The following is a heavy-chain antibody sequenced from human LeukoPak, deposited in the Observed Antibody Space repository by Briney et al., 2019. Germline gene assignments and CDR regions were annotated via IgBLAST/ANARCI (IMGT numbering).Heavy chain of an antibody. CDR3: GRDRRVLIWVGELGETFDP. V-gene: IGHV1-18*01. CDR1: GYRFTNYG. D-gene: IGHD3-10*01. J-gene: IGHJ5*02. CDR2: ISADNGNT. Sequence: ASVKVSCKASGYRFTNYGISWVRQAPGQGLEWMGWISADNGNTKYAQNFQDRVTMTTDTSTRTAYMELRSLRSDDTAVYFCGRDRRVLIWVGELGETFDPRGQEPWSPPPQ.